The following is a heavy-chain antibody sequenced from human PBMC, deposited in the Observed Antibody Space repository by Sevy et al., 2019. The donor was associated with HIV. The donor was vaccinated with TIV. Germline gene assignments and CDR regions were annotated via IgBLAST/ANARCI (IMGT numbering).Heavy chain of an antibody. D-gene: IGHD6-19*01. Sequence: SETLSLTCAVYGGSFSGYYWSWIRQPPGKGLEWIGEINHSGSTNYNPSLKSRVTISVDTSKNQFSLKLSSVTAADTAVYYCARSTQVAGRNNWFDPWGQGTLVTVSS. J-gene: IGHJ5*02. V-gene: IGHV4-34*01. CDR2: INHSGST. CDR1: GGSFSGYY. CDR3: ARSTQVAGRNNWFDP.